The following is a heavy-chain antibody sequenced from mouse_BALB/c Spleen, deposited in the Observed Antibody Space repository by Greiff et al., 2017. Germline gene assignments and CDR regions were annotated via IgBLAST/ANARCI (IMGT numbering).Heavy chain of an antibody. Sequence: VQLQQSGAELMKPGASVKISCKATGYTFSSYWIEWVKQRPGHGLEWIGEILPGSGSTNYNEKFKGKATFTADTSSNTAYMQLSSLTSEDSAVYYCARARNYYGSSFYWYFDVWGAGTTVTVSS. V-gene: IGHV1-9*01. CDR1: GYTFSSYW. CDR3: ARARNYYGSSFYWYFDV. D-gene: IGHD1-1*01. CDR2: ILPGSGST. J-gene: IGHJ1*01.